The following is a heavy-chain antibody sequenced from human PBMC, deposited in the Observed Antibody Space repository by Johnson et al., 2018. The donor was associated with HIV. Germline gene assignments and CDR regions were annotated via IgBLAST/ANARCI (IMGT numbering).Heavy chain of an antibody. Sequence: VQLVESGGGLVEPGGSLRLSCAASGFTFSNAWMSWVRQAPGKGLEWVGRIKSKTDGGTTDYAAPVKGRFTISRDDSQNTAYLQMNSLKSEDTAMYYCTRTDGIYNFDISGFVDAVDRWGQGTMVTVSS. CDR3: TRTDGIYNFDISGFVDAVDR. CDR1: GFTFSNAW. CDR2: IKSKTDGGTT. V-gene: IGHV3-15*01. J-gene: IGHJ3*02. D-gene: IGHD3-22*01.